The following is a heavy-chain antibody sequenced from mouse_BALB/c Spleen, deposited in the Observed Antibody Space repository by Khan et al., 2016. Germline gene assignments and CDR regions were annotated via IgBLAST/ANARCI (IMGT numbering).Heavy chain of an antibody. CDR3: ARMGGNYHYYYAMDY. Sequence: QVTLKESGPGILQPSQTLSLTCSFSGFSLSTSGMGVGWIRQPLGKGLEWLAHIWWDDDKRYNPALKSRLTISKDTSSNQVFLKIASVDTADTATYYCARMGGNYHYYYAMDYWGQGTSVTVSS. CDR1: GFSLSTSGMG. CDR2: IWWDDDK. J-gene: IGHJ4*01. V-gene: IGHV8-8*01. D-gene: IGHD2-1*01.